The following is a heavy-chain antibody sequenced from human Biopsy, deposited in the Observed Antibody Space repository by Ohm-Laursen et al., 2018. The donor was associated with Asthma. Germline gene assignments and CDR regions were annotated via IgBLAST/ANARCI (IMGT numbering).Heavy chain of an antibody. J-gene: IGHJ6*02. CDR2: IMIVFGTT. V-gene: IGHV1-69*13. D-gene: IGHD6-19*01. Sequence: SVKASCKAPGATFSNFAISWVRQAPGQGLEWLGGIMIVFGTTTYAPKFQGRATITADESTSTVYMEVTSLRSEDTAIYYCARCQVGYSSGWSLLLKKNYYSGMDVWGQGTAVTVSS. CDR3: ARCQVGYSSGWSLLLKKNYYSGMDV. CDR1: GATFSNFA.